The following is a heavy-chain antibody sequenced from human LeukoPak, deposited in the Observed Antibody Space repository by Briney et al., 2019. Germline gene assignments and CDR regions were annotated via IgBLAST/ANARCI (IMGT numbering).Heavy chain of an antibody. J-gene: IGHJ4*02. CDR3: ARDLEFYGSGSYVN. CDR2: IYYIGST. V-gene: IGHV4-59*01. D-gene: IGHD3-10*01. CDR1: VGSLSSYY. Sequence: PSETLSLTRTVSVGSLSSYYWSWVRQPPRKGLEWIGYIYYIGSTNYNPSHKTRVTISVDSAKNQFSLKLSYVTAADTAVYYCARDLEFYGSGSYVNWGQGTLVTVSS.